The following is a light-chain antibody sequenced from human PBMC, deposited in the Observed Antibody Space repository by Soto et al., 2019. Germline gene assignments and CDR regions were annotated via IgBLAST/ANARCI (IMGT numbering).Light chain of an antibody. CDR1: QIISSW. V-gene: IGKV1-5*01. Sequence: DIQMTQSPSSVSASVGDRVTITCRASQIISSWLAWYQQKPGKAPKLLIYDVSTLGSGVPSRFSGRGSGTEFTLTISSLQPEDFATYYCLQHNRYPRTFGQGTKVDIK. J-gene: IGKJ1*01. CDR2: DVS. CDR3: LQHNRYPRT.